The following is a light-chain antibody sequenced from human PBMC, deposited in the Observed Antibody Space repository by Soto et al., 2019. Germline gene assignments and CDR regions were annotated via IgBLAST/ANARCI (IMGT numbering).Light chain of an antibody. CDR2: DVN. V-gene: IGLV2-14*03. J-gene: IGLJ2*01. Sequence: QSALTQPASVSGSPGQSIAISCTGTSSDVGAYDYVSWYQQHPGKAPKVMVFDVNHRPSGVSNRFSGSKSGNTASLTITGLQAEDEADYYCGSYTRSKSVIFVGGTKVTVL. CDR1: SSDVGAYDY. CDR3: GSYTRSKSVI.